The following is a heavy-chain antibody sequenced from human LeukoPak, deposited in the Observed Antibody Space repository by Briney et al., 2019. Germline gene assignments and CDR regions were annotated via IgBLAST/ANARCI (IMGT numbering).Heavy chain of an antibody. J-gene: IGHJ4*02. CDR2: IYPNGNT. Sequence: GGSLRLSCAASGFTVSSNYMNWVRQAPGKGLEWVSMIYPNGNTFYTDSVKGRFTISRDNSKNTLDLQMNSLRAEDTAVYYCARRGHGYGSPFDYWGQGTLVTVPS. D-gene: IGHD5-18*01. CDR3: ARRGHGYGSPFDY. V-gene: IGHV3-66*04. CDR1: GFTVSSNY.